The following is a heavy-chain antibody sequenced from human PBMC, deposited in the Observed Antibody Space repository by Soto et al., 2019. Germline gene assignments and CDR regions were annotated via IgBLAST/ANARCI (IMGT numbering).Heavy chain of an antibody. CDR1: GDTLSRFA. CDR2: IISFFRRP. Sequence: SVKVSCKASGDTLSRFAIAWVRQAPGQGLEWMGGIISFFRRPDYAQKFQGRITISSDESTNTPYMELTSLRSDDTAIYFCATTEARISTYRDYYFHRGLHVWGQGTPVAVSS. V-gene: IGHV1-69*13. D-gene: IGHD5-12*01. CDR3: ATTEARISTYRDYYFHRGLHV. J-gene: IGHJ6*02.